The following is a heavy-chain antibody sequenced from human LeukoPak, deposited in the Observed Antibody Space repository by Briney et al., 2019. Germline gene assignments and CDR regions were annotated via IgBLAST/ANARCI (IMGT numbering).Heavy chain of an antibody. J-gene: IGHJ4*02. CDR2: SSSSGTTI. Sequence: PGGSLRLSCVASGFSISSYEMNWVRQAPGKGLEWLSYSSSSGTTIYYADSVQGRFTISRDNAKNSLYLQMNSLRAEDTAVYYCASQQWLLSDFDYWGQGTLVTVSS. CDR1: GFSISSYE. V-gene: IGHV3-48*03. CDR3: ASQQWLLSDFDY. D-gene: IGHD6-19*01.